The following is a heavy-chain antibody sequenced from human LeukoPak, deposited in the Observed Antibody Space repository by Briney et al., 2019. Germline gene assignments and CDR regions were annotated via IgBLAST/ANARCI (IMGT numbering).Heavy chain of an antibody. Sequence: GGSLRLSCAASGFTFSSYSMNWVRQAPGKGLEWVSSISSSSSYIYYADSVKGRFTISRDNAKNTLYLQMNSLRAEDTAVYYCARALRSGFDYWGQGTLVTVSS. V-gene: IGHV3-21*01. CDR1: GFTFSSYS. J-gene: IGHJ4*02. CDR2: ISSSSSYI. CDR3: ARALRSGFDY. D-gene: IGHD6-19*01.